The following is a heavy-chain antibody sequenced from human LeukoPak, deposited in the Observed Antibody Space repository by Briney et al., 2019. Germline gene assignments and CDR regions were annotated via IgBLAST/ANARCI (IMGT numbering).Heavy chain of an antibody. CDR2: INPSGGST. CDR3: AKLGAAAVDY. J-gene: IGHJ4*02. CDR1: GYTFTSYY. D-gene: IGHD6-13*01. Sequence: ASVKVSCKASGYTFTSYYMHWVRQAPGQGLEWMGIINPSGGSTSYAQKFQGRVTMTRDRSTSTVYMELSSLRFEDTAVYYCAKLGAAAVDYWGQGTLVTVSS. V-gene: IGHV1-46*01.